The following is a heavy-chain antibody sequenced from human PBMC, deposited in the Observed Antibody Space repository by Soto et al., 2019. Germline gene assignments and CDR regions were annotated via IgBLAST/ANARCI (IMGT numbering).Heavy chain of an antibody. J-gene: IGHJ4*02. D-gene: IGHD1-1*01. Sequence: SETLSLTCTISGGSISTDYWSWIRPPPGKGLEWIGYIHSTAIPTYNPSPKSRVTIATDTSKNQITLKLRSVTAADAAVYYSARNSRNDCYSRGHLANWGQGTQVTVSS. CDR3: ARNSRNDCYSRGHLAN. V-gene: IGHV4-59*01. CDR1: GGSISTDY. CDR2: IHSTAIP.